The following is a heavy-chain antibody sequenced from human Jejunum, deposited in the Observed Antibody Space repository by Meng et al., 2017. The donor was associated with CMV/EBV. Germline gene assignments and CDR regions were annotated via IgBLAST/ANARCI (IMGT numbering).Heavy chain of an antibody. Sequence: TFSTYGMHWVRQAPGKGLEWVAFIRYDGSNKYYADSVKGRFTISRDNSKNTLYLQMSSLRVEDTAVYYCAKSIAVVGNYYYGMDVWGQGTTVTVSS. V-gene: IGHV3-30*02. CDR1: TFSTYG. CDR3: AKSIAVVGNYYYGMDV. J-gene: IGHJ6*02. CDR2: IRYDGSNK. D-gene: IGHD6-19*01.